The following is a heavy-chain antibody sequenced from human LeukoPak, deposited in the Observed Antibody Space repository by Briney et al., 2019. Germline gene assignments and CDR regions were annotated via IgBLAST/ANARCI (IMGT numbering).Heavy chain of an antibody. D-gene: IGHD1-26*01. V-gene: IGHV4-59*01. CDR3: ARYSDPGSYPDAFDI. CDR2: IYYSGST. Sequence: SGTLSLTCTVSGGSISSYYGSWGRQPPGKGLEWIGYIYYSGSTNYNPSLKSRVTISVGTSKNQFSLKLSSVTAADTAVYYCARYSDPGSYPDAFDIWGQGTMVSVSS. CDR1: GGSISSYY. J-gene: IGHJ3*02.